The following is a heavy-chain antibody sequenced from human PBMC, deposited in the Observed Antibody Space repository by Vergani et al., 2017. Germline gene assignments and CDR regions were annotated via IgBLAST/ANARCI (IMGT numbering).Heavy chain of an antibody. Sequence: QLQLQESGPGLVKPSETLSLTCTVSGGSISSSSYYWGWIRQPPGKGLEWIGSIYYSGSTYYNPSLKSRVTISVDTSKNQFSLKLSSVTAADTAVYYGASQFSPLDGNDSFDIWGQGTMVTVSS. CDR3: ASQFSPLDGNDSFDI. D-gene: IGHD5-24*01. V-gene: IGHV4-39*01. CDR2: IYYSGST. J-gene: IGHJ3*02. CDR1: GGSISSSSYY.